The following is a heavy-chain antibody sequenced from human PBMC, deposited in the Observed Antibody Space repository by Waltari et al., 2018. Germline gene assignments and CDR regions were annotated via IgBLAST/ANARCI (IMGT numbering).Heavy chain of an antibody. Sequence: QVQLQESGPGLVKPSATLSLTCTVSGGSISSYYWSWLRQPPGKGLEWIGYIYYSGSTNYNPSLKSRVTISVDTSKNQFSLKLSSVTAADTAVYYCAREGTVTRYFQHWGQGTLVTVSS. V-gene: IGHV4-59*01. J-gene: IGHJ1*01. CDR1: GGSISSYY. CDR3: AREGTVTRYFQH. CDR2: IYYSGST. D-gene: IGHD4-17*01.